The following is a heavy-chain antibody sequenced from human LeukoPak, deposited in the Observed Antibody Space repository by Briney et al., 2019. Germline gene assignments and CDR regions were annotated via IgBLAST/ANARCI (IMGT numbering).Heavy chain of an antibody. J-gene: IGHJ4*02. D-gene: IGHD3-10*01. CDR2: INHSGST. CDR1: GGSFSGYY. CDR3: ARFWHGSGSYYFGY. V-gene: IGHV4-34*01. Sequence: SETLSLTCAVYGGSFSGYYWSWIRQPPGKGLEWIGEINHSGSTNYNPSLKSRVTISVDTSKNQFSLKLSSVTAADTAVYYCARFWHGSGSYYFGYWGQGTLVTVSS.